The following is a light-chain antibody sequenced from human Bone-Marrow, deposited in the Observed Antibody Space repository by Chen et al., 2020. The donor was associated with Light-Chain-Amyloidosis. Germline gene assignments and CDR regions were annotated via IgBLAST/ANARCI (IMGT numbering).Light chain of an antibody. Sequence: DLVVTQSTDSLAVSLGERATINCKSSQRILYTSNNENYLTWYQQKPGQPPKLLIYWASTRASGVPDRFSGSGSGTDFTLTISSLQAEDVAVYFCQQYYTPPLTFGGGTKVEI. J-gene: IGKJ4*01. CDR1: QRILYTSNNENY. CDR3: QQYYTPPLT. V-gene: IGKV4-1*01. CDR2: WAS.